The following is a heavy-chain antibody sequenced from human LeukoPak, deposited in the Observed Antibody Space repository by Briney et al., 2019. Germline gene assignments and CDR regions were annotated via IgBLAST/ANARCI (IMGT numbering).Heavy chain of an antibody. Sequence: SETLSLTCTVSGGSISSYYWSWIRQPAGKGLEWTGRIYTSGSTNYNPSLKSRVTISVDTSKNQFSLKLSSVTATDTAVYYCARETIAARSFDYWGQGTLVTVSS. J-gene: IGHJ4*02. CDR1: GGSISSYY. D-gene: IGHD6-6*01. CDR3: ARETIAARSFDY. CDR2: IYTSGST. V-gene: IGHV4-4*07.